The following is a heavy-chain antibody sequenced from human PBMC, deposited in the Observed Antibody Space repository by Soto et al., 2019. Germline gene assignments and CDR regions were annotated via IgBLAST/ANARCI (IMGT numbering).Heavy chain of an antibody. CDR2: ITGSGGDT. V-gene: IGHV3-23*01. J-gene: IGHJ4*02. Sequence: GGSLRLSCAASGFTFSDYAMSWVRQTPEKGLEWVSAITGSGGDTYHADSVKGRFTISRDNSKSTLFLQMNRLRADDTASYYCVKGSASVSPYYFDFWGQGALVTVSS. CDR1: GFTFSDYA. CDR3: VKGSASVSPYYFDF.